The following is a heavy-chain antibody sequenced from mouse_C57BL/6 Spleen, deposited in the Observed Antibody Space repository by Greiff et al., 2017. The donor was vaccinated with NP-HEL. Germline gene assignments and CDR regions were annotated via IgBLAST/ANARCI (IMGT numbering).Heavy chain of an antibody. CDR3: AREGHYYFDY. CDR1: GYSITSGYD. CDR2: ISYSGST. D-gene: IGHD2-13*01. V-gene: IGHV3-1*01. Sequence: EVKLQESGPGMVKPSQSLSLTCTVTGYSITSGYDWHWIRHFPGNKLEWMGYISYSGSTNYNPSLKSRISITHDTSKNHFFLKLNSVTTEDTATYYCAREGHYYFDYWGQGTTLTVSS. J-gene: IGHJ2*01.